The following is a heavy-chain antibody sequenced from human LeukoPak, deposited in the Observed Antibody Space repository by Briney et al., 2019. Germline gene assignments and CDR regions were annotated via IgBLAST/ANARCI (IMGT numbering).Heavy chain of an antibody. CDR1: GGSMSNYY. V-gene: IGHV4-59*08. CDR2: IYYSGST. CDR3: ARQGVVRADY. J-gene: IGHJ4*02. Sequence: SETLSLTCSVSGGSMSNYYWSWIRQPPGKGLEWIGYIYYSGSTYYNPSLKSRVTISVDTSKNQFSLKLSSVTAADTAVYYCARQGVVRADYWGQGTLVTVSS. D-gene: IGHD3-16*02.